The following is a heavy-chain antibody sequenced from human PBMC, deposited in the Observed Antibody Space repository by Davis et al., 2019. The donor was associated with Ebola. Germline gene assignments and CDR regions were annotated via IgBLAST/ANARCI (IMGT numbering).Heavy chain of an antibody. CDR1: GFTFSSYA. D-gene: IGHD6-13*01. Sequence: PGGSLRLSCSASGFTFSSYAMHWVRQAPGKGLEYVSAISSNGGSTYYADSVKGRFTISRDNSKNTLYLQMSSLRDEDTAVYYCVKTPSSSWYRAKYYFDYWGQGTLVTVSS. CDR3: VKTPSSSWYRAKYYFDY. V-gene: IGHV3-64D*06. CDR2: ISSNGGST. J-gene: IGHJ4*02.